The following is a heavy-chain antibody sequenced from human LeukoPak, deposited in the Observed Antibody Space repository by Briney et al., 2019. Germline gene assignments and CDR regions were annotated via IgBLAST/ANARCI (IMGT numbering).Heavy chain of an antibody. J-gene: IGHJ4*02. CDR2: INPNSGVT. CDR3: ARDIRGTYGRYFDY. CDR1: GYSFTGDY. D-gene: IGHD2-8*01. Sequence: ASVRVSCKASGYSFTGDYMYWVRQAPGQGLEWMGWINPNSGVTNYAQRFQGRVTMTRDTSISTAYMELSRLTSDDTAVYYCARDIRGTYGRYFDYWGQGTLVTVSS. V-gene: IGHV1-2*02.